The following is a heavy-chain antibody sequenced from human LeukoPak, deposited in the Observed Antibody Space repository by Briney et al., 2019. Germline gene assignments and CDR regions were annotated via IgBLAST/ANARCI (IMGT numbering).Heavy chain of an antibody. CDR3: ARGIGSSSWSVNYYYYGMDV. Sequence: PSETLSLTCAVYGGSFSGYYWSWIRQPPGKGLEWIGEINHSGSTNYNPSLKSRVTISVDASKNQFSLKLSSVTAADTAVYYCARGIGSSSWSVNYYYYGMDVWGQGTTVTVSS. V-gene: IGHV4-34*01. J-gene: IGHJ6*02. CDR1: GGSFSGYY. D-gene: IGHD6-13*01. CDR2: INHSGST.